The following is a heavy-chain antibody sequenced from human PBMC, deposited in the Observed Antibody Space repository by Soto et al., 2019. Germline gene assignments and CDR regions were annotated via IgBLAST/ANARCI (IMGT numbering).Heavy chain of an antibody. CDR3: ALDYITSSEPKPFDY. CDR2: IYPGNSDT. J-gene: IGHJ4*02. V-gene: IGHV5-51*01. CDR1: GYSFTNYW. D-gene: IGHD6-6*01. Sequence: GESLKISCKGSGYSFTNYWIGWVRQMPGKGLEWMGIIYPGNSDTRYNPSFQGQVTISADKSLSTAHLQWSSLKASDTAMFYCALDYITSSEPKPFDYWGQGTLVTVSS.